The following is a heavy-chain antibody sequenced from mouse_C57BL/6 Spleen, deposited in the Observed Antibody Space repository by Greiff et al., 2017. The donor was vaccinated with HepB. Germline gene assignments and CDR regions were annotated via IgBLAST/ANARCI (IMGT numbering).Heavy chain of an antibody. Sequence: QVQLKQSGPGLVQPSQSLSITCTVSGFSLTSYGVHWVRQSPGKGLEWLGVIWSGGSTDYNAAFISRLSISKDNSKSQVFFKMNSLQADDTAIYYCARNSHYYGSSYGYFDVWGTRTTVTVSS. V-gene: IGHV2-2*01. J-gene: IGHJ1*03. CDR3: ARNSHYYGSSYGYFDV. D-gene: IGHD1-1*01. CDR1: GFSLTSYG. CDR2: IWSGGST.